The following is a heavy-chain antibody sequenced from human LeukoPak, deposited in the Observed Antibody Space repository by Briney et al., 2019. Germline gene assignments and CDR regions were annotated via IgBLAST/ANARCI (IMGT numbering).Heavy chain of an antibody. D-gene: IGHD2-15*01. CDR1: GFTFSSYS. V-gene: IGHV3-21*01. CDR2: ISSSSSYI. CDR3: ARDRNTASGPRY. J-gene: IGHJ4*02. Sequence: GGSLRLSCAASGFTFSSYSMNWVRQAPGKGLEWVSSISSSSSYIYYADSVKGRFTISRDNAKNSLYLQMNSLRAEDTAVYYCARDRNTASGPRYWGQGTLVTVSS.